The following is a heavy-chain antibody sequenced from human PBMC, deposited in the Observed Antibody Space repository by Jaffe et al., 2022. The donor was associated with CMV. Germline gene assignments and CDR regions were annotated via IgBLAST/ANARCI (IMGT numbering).Heavy chain of an antibody. D-gene: IGHD3-22*01. CDR1: GFTFGDYA. Sequence: EVQLVESGGGLVQPGRSLRLSCTASGFTFGDYAMSWVRQAPGKGLEWVGFIRRKAYGGTTEYAASVKGRFIISRDDSKSIAYLQMNSLKTEDTAVYYCTRQDYDTSGYPYYWGHGTLVTVSS. CDR2: IRRKAYGGTT. CDR3: TRQDYDTSGYPYY. J-gene: IGHJ4*01. V-gene: IGHV3-49*04.